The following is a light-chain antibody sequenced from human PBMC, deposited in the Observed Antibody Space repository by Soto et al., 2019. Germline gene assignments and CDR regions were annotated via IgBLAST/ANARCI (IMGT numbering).Light chain of an antibody. CDR3: SSYTSSSPLWV. CDR2: EVS. V-gene: IGLV2-14*01. J-gene: IGLJ3*02. CDR1: SSDVGGYNY. Sequence: QSALTQPASVSGSPGQSITISCTGTSSDVGGYNYVSWYQQHPGKAPKLMIYEVSNRPSGVSNRFSGSKSGNTASLTISGLQAEDEADYYCSSYTSSSPLWVFGGGPKLTVL.